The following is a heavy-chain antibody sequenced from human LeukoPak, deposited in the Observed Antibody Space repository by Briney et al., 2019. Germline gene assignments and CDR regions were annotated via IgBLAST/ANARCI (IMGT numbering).Heavy chain of an antibody. CDR3: ARERYNYGDRWSDP. Sequence: GESLKISCKGSGYSFTGYWIGWVRQMPGKGLEWMGNIYPGDSDTRYSPSFQGQVTISANKSISTAYLQWSNLKASDSAIYYCARERYNYGDRWSDPWGQGTLVTVSS. CDR1: GYSFTGYW. V-gene: IGHV5-51*01. J-gene: IGHJ5*02. CDR2: IYPGDSDT. D-gene: IGHD5-18*01.